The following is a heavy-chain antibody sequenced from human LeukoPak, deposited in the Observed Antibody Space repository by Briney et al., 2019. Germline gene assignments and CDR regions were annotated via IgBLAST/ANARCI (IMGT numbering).Heavy chain of an antibody. CDR3: AKDTTMIVVVPYFDY. Sequence: GRSLRLSCAASGFTFSSYGMHWVRQAPGKGLEWVAVISYDGSNKYYVDSVKGRFTISRDNSKNTLYLQMNSLRAEDTAVYYCAKDTTMIVVVPYFDYWGQGTLVTVSS. J-gene: IGHJ4*02. CDR2: ISYDGSNK. V-gene: IGHV3-30*18. CDR1: GFTFSSYG. D-gene: IGHD3-22*01.